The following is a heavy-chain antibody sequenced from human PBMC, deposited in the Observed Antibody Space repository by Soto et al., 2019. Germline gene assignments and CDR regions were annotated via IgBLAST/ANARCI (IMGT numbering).Heavy chain of an antibody. CDR3: ARESYSGYHSYDY. CDR2: IYHDGNT. Sequence: SETLSLTCAVSGYSISSGCFGGCIRQPPGKGLEWIANIYHDGNTHYNPYLKSRVTMSVDTSKNQFSLKRNSVTAADTAVYYCARESYSGYHSYDYWGQGILVTVSS. J-gene: IGHJ4*02. V-gene: IGHV4-38-2*02. D-gene: IGHD5-12*01. CDR1: GYSISSGCF.